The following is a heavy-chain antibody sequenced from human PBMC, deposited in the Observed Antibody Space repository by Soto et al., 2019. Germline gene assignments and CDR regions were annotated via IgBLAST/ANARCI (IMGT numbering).Heavy chain of an antibody. CDR2: IIPIFGTA. CDR3: ASWSDPGIAAAGGE. V-gene: IGHV1-69*01. D-gene: IGHD6-13*01. Sequence: QVQLVQSGAEVKKPGSSVKVSCKASGGTFSSYAISWVRQAPGQGLEWMGGIIPIFGTANYAQKFQGRVTITAYESTGTADMELSSLRSEDTAVYYCASWSDPGIAAAGGEWGQGTLVTVSS. J-gene: IGHJ4*02. CDR1: GGTFSSYA.